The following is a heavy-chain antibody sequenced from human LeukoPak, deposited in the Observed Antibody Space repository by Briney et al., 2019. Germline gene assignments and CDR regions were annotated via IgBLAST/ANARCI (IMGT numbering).Heavy chain of an antibody. CDR2: ISGSGGST. V-gene: IGHV3-23*01. J-gene: IGHJ4*02. Sequence: QPGGSLRLSCAASGFTFSSYAMSWVRQAPGKGLEWVSAISGSGGSTYYADSVKGRFTISRDNSKNTLYLQMNSLRAEDTAVYYCAKTSLPPGAKGYSYGYLYYFDYWGQGTLVTVSS. D-gene: IGHD5-18*01. CDR3: AKTSLPPGAKGYSYGYLYYFDY. CDR1: GFTFSSYA.